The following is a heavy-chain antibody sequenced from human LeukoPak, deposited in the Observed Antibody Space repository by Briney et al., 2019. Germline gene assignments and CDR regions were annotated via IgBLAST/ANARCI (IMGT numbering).Heavy chain of an antibody. CDR3: ARGGVVTTTPRFDP. CDR2: IYHTGST. D-gene: IGHD1-1*01. CDR1: HVSIRSGGYY. Sequence: SETLSLTCTVSHVSIRSGGYYWSWLRQHPEKGLEWIGHIYHTGSTHYNASLKSGLTMSVDTSRNQFSLRLDSVTVADTAVYYCARGGVVTTTPRFDPWGQGTLVIVSS. J-gene: IGHJ5*02. V-gene: IGHV4-31*03.